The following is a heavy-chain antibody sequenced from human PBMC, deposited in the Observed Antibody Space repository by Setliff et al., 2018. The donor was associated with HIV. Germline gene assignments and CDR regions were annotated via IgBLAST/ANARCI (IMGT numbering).Heavy chain of an antibody. CDR3: ASARIPTGGTSTSLDY. CDR2: IRYDASND. CDR1: GFTFKSYG. V-gene: IGHV3-30*02. Sequence: GGSLRLSCATSGFTFKSYGMHWVRQAPGKGLEWVAFIRYDASNDYYSDSVKGRFAISRDYSKNTVYLQMSDLRAEDTAVYYCASARIPTGGTSTSLDYWGQGALVTVSS. D-gene: IGHD1-1*01. J-gene: IGHJ4*02.